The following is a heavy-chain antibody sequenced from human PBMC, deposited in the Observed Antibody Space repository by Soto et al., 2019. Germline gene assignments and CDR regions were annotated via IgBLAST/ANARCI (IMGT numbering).Heavy chain of an antibody. Sequence: QVQLQESGPGLVKPSETLSLTCTVSGGSISSYYWSWIRQPPGKGLEWIGYLYYSGSTNYNPSLKRRITVPVDTSKNQFSLKLSSVTAADTAVYYCARHPSRRYYDSSGYYYPLVYGMDVWGQRTTVTVSS. D-gene: IGHD3-22*01. J-gene: IGHJ6*02. CDR3: ARHPSRRYYDSSGYYYPLVYGMDV. CDR1: GGSISSYY. V-gene: IGHV4-59*08. CDR2: LYYSGST.